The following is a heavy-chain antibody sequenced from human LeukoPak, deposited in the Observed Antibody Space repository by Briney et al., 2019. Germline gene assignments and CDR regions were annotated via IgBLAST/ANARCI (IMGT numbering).Heavy chain of an antibody. CDR2: ISSGTNYI. Sequence: GGSLRLSCAASGFIFDNYNMDWVRQAPGRGLEWVSSISSGTNYIFQADSVKGRFTISKDSARNSLSLQMNSLRADDTAVYYCARSAGGNYFDYWDRGTLVTVSS. V-gene: IGHV3-21*01. CDR3: ARSAGGNYFDY. D-gene: IGHD2-8*02. CDR1: GFIFDNYN. J-gene: IGHJ4*02.